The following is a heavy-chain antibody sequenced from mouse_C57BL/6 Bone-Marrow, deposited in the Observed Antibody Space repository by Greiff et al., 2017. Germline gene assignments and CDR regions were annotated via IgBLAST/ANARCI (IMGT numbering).Heavy chain of an antibody. D-gene: IGHD1-1*01. CDR3: ARNNPYYYGSIAY. Sequence: QVQLKASGPGLVAPSQSLSITCTASGFSLTSYAISWVRQPPGICLEWLGVIWTGGGTNYNSALKSRLSISKDNSKSQVFLKMNSLQTDDTARYYCARNNPYYYGSIAYWGQGTLVTVSA. CDR1: GFSLTSYA. V-gene: IGHV2-9-1*01. CDR2: IWTGGGT. J-gene: IGHJ3*01.